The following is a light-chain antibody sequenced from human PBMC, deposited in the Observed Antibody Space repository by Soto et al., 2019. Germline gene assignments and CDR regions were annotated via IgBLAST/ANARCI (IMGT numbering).Light chain of an antibody. Sequence: DIQLTQSPSFLSASVGDRVTITCRASQGISSYLAWYQQKPGKDPNLLIYAASTLQSGVPSRFSGSGSGTEFTLTISSLQPEDFATYYCQHLYNYPFTFGPGTKVDIK. J-gene: IGKJ3*01. CDR3: QHLYNYPFT. CDR1: QGISSY. CDR2: AAS. V-gene: IGKV1-9*01.